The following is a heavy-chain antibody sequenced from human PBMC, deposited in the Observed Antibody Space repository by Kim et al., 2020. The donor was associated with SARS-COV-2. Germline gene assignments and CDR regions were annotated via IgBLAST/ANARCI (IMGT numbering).Heavy chain of an antibody. CDR2: IAPGGGTT. J-gene: IGHJ4*02. CDR1: GYTFTSYH. CDR3: AREGGDITSSEVDY. Sequence: ASVKVSCKASGYTFTSYHVHWVRQAPGQGLEWMGIIAPGGGTTSYAQKFQGRVTVTRDTSTSTVYMELSSLTFDDTAVYFCAREGGDITSSEVDYWGQVTLVTVSS. V-gene: IGHV1-46*01. D-gene: IGHD2-2*01.